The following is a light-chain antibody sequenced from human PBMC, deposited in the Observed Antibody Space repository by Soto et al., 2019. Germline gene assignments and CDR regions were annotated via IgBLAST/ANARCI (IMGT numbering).Light chain of an antibody. CDR2: DAS. CDR1: QSISSW. CDR3: QQYNSYST. J-gene: IGKJ1*01. V-gene: IGKV1-5*01. Sequence: DIQMTQSPSTLSASVGDRVTITCRASQSISSWLAWYQQKPVKAPKLLIYDASTLESGVPSRFSGSGSGTEFTITISSLQPDDFATYYCQQYNSYSTFGQGTKVEIK.